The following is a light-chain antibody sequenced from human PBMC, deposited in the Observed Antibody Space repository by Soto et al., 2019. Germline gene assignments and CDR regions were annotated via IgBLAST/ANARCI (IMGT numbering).Light chain of an antibody. J-gene: IGKJ4*01. Sequence: EIVLTQSPATLSLSPGERATLSCRASQSVSNYLAWYQQKPGQAPRLLIYDASNRATGIPARFSGSGSGTDFTLTISSLEPEDFAVYYCQQRSNWPLLTFGGGTKVERK. CDR2: DAS. V-gene: IGKV3-11*01. CDR1: QSVSNY. CDR3: QQRSNWPLLT.